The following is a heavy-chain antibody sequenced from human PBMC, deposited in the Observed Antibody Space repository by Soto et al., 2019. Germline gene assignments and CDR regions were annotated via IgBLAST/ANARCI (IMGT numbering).Heavy chain of an antibody. Sequence: QVQLVESGGGVVQPGRSLRLSCAASGFPFSTYAMHWVRQAPGKGLAWGAVVSYDGRQKYHGDSVKGRFSISRDNSKNTLYLQMNGLRVEDSAIYYCAKVAVQYFDWLSGGIDSWGQVTLVTVSS. J-gene: IGHJ4*02. CDR1: GFPFSTYA. D-gene: IGHD3-9*01. V-gene: IGHV3-30*18. CDR2: VSYDGRQK. CDR3: AKVAVQYFDWLSGGIDS.